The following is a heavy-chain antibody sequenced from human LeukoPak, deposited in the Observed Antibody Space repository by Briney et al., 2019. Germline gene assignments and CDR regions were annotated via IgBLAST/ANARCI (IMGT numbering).Heavy chain of an antibody. CDR2: IYSGGST. Sequence: GGSLRLSCTASGFTFSSNYMSWVRQAPGKGLEWVSIIYSGGSTYYADSVKGRFTISRDNSKNTLYLQMDSLRAEDTAVYYCARVGPHYGMDVWGQGTTVTVSS. V-gene: IGHV3-53*01. CDR3: ARVGPHYGMDV. J-gene: IGHJ6*02. CDR1: GFTFSSNY.